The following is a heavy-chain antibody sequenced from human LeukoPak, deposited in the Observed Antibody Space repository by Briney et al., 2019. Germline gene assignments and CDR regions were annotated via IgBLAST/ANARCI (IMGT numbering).Heavy chain of an antibody. CDR1: GFTVSSNY. V-gene: IGHV3-7*01. D-gene: IGHD3-16*01. CDR3: ADLGSRD. Sequence: SGGSLRLSCAASGFTVSSNYMTWVRQAPGKGLEWVATIKDDGSDKYYVDSVKGRFTISRDNAKKSLWLQMNSLRVEDTAMYYCADLGSRDWGQGTLVTVSS. J-gene: IGHJ4*02. CDR2: IKDDGSDK.